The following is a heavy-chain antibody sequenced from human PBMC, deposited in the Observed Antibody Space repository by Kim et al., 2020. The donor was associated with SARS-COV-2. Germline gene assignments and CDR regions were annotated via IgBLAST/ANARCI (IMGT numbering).Heavy chain of an antibody. CDR1: GDSVSSNSAA. J-gene: IGHJ6*02. D-gene: IGHD5-12*01. Sequence: SQTLSLTCAISGDSVSSNSAAWNWIRQSPSRGLEWLGRTYYRSKWYNDYAVSVKSRITINPDTSKNQFSLQLNSVTPEDTAVYYCARDQVIGLEMATILYYYYGMDVWGQGTTVTVSS. V-gene: IGHV6-1*01. CDR2: TYYRSKWYN. CDR3: ARDQVIGLEMATILYYYYGMDV.